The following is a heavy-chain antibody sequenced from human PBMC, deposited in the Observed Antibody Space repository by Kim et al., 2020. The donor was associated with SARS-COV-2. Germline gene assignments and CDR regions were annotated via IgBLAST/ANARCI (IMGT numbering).Heavy chain of an antibody. V-gene: IGHV4-31*03. J-gene: IGHJ5*02. CDR2: IYYSGST. CDR1: GGSISSGGYY. Sequence: SETLSLTCTVSGGSISSGGYYWSWIRQHPGKGLEWIGYIYYSGSTYYNPSLKSRVTISVDTSKNQFSLKLSSVTAADTAVYYCARMGSNDYGDYGWFDPWGQGTLVTVSS. CDR3: ARMGSNDYGDYGWFDP. D-gene: IGHD4-17*01.